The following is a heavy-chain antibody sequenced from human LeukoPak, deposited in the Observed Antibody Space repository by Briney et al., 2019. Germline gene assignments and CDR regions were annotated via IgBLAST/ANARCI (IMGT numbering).Heavy chain of an antibody. CDR1: GYTFTSYY. D-gene: IGHD2-2*01. CDR2: INPSGGST. J-gene: IGHJ2*01. Sequence: ASVKVSCKASGYTFTSYYMHWVRQAPGQGLEWMGIINPSGGSTSYAQKFQGRVTMTRDTSTSTVYMELSSLRSEDTAVYYCARGSPGYCSSTSCYGYFDLWGRGTLVTVSS. CDR3: ARGSPGYCSSTSCYGYFDL. V-gene: IGHV1-46*01.